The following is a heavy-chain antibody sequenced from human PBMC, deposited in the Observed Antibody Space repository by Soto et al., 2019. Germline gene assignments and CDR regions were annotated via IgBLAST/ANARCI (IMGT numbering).Heavy chain of an antibody. V-gene: IGHV3-21*01. CDR1: GFTFSSYS. CDR2: ISSTGSNI. CDR3: ARDNYDSSGFFLDY. D-gene: IGHD3-22*01. J-gene: IGHJ4*02. Sequence: EVQLVESGGGLVKPGGSLRLSCAASGFTFSSYSMNWVRQAPGKGLEWVSSISSTGSNIYYADSVKGRFTISRDNAKKSLYLQMNSLRAEDTAVYYCARDNYDSSGFFLDYWGQGTLVTVSS.